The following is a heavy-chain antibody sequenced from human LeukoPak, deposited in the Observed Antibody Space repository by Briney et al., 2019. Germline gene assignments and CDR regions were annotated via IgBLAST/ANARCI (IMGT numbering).Heavy chain of an antibody. J-gene: IGHJ6*03. CDR2: INPNSGGT. V-gene: IGHV1-2*02. CDR3: ARVYTRITIFGVVSYMDV. Sequence: ASVKVSCKASGYTFTGYYMHWVRQAPGQGLEWMGWINPNSGGTNYAQKFQGRVTMTRDTSISTAYMELSRLRSDDTAVYYCARVYTRITIFGVVSYMDVWGKGTTFTVSS. CDR1: GYTFTGYY. D-gene: IGHD3-3*01.